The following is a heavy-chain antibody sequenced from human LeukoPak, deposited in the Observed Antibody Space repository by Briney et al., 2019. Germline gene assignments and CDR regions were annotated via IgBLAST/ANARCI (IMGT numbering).Heavy chain of an antibody. J-gene: IGHJ5*02. CDR3: ARLGDFWSGYYIPNWFDP. D-gene: IGHD3-3*01. CDR1: GYSFTSYW. Sequence: GESLKISCKGSGYSFTSYWIGWVRQMPGKGLEWMGIIYPGDSDTRYSPSFQGQVTISADKSISTAYLQWSSLKASDTAMYYCARLGDFWSGYYIPNWFDPWGQRTLVTVSS. V-gene: IGHV5-51*01. CDR2: IYPGDSDT.